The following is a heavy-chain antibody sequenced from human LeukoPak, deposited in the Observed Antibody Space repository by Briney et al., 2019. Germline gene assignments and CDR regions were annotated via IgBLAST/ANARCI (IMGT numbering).Heavy chain of an antibody. J-gene: IGHJ6*04. D-gene: IGHD2-2*01. V-gene: IGHV4-31*03. CDR1: GGSISSGGYY. CDR3: ARVPIVVVPAAIGVVYYYYGMDV. Sequence: PSETLSLTCTVSGGSISSGGYYWSWIRQHAGKGLEWIGYIYYSGSTYYNPSLKSRVTISVDTSKNQFSLKLSSVTAADTAVYYCARVPIVVVPAAIGVVYYYYGMDVWGKGTTVTVSS. CDR2: IYYSGST.